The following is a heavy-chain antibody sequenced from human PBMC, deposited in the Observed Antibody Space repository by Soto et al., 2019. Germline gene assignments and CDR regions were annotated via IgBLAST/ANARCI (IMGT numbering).Heavy chain of an antibody. CDR3: AKDAVPYNGKWDWFDS. CDR1: RFIFSDFA. CDR2: IGGGGTDT. Sequence: DVQLLESGGGLVQPGGSLTLSCAASRFIFSDFAMSWVRRAPGKGLEWVSAIGGGGTDTYYADSVKGRFTISRDNSKNTLNLQMNSLRDEDTAVYYCAKDAVPYNGKWDWFDSWGQGTLVTVSS. J-gene: IGHJ5*01. V-gene: IGHV3-23*01. D-gene: IGHD1-26*01.